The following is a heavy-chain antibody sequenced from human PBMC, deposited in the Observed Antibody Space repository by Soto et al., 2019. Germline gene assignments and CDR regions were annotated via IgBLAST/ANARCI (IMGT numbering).Heavy chain of an antibody. CDR3: ASFIVKNALVDY. Sequence: QVQLRESGPGLVKPSGTLSLTCTVSGGSISSGYWWSWVRQPPGKGLEWIGEMYHSGSTNYNPSLKSRVTMSADKSKKQFSLKVNSVTAADTAVCYCASFIVKNALVDYWGQGTLVIVSS. J-gene: IGHJ4*02. CDR2: MYHSGST. CDR1: GGSISSGYW. D-gene: IGHD3-16*02. V-gene: IGHV4-4*02.